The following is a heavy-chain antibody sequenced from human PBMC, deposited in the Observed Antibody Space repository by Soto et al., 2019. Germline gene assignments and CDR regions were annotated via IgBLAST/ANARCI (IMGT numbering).Heavy chain of an antibody. CDR1: GGSFSGYY. CDR3: ARGPPIVEDYYYYMDV. Sequence: PEETLSLTCAVYGGSFSGYYWSWIRQPPGKGLEWIGEINHSGSTNYNPSLKSRVTISVDTSKNQFSLKLSSVTAADTAVYYCARGPPIVEDYYYYMDVWGKGTTVTVSS. CDR2: INHSGST. V-gene: IGHV4-34*01. J-gene: IGHJ6*03. D-gene: IGHD2-21*01.